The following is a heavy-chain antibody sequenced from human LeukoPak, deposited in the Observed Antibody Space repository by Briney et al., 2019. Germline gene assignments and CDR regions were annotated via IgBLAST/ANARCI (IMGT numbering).Heavy chain of an antibody. D-gene: IGHD2-2*01. CDR2: ISGSGGST. Sequence: YPGGSLRLSCAASGFTFSSFAVICVREAPGKGLEWVSVISGSGGSTDYADSVKGRFTISRDNSKNTLYLQMISLRAEDTAVYSCAKDLAQLPRGFYFHYGMDVWGQGTTVTVSS. CDR3: AKDLAQLPRGFYFHYGMDV. CDR1: GFTFSSFA. V-gene: IGHV3-23*01. J-gene: IGHJ6*02.